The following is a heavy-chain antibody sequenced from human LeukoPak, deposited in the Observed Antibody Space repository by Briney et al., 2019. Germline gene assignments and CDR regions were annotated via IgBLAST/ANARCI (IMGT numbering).Heavy chain of an antibody. J-gene: IGHJ4*02. CDR3: AREIGPNYYDSSGYYFDY. CDR1: GGSFSGYY. V-gene: IGHV4-34*01. CDR2: TNHSGST. D-gene: IGHD3-22*01. Sequence: PSDTLSLTCAVHGGSFSGYYWSWIRQPAGKGLECIGETNHSGSTNYNPSLKSRVTISVDTSKNKFSLKLSSVTAADTAVYYCAREIGPNYYDSSGYYFDYWGQGTLVTVSS.